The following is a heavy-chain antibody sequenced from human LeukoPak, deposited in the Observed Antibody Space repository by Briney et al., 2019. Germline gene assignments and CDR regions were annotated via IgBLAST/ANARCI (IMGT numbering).Heavy chain of an antibody. CDR3: ATGRYYDSSGYYYLDY. CDR1: GYTLTELS. Sequence: ASVKVSCKVSGYTLTELSMHWVRQAPGKGLGWMGGFDPEDGETIYAQKFQGRVTMTEDTSTDTAYMELSSLRSEDTVVYYCATGRYYDSSGYYYLDYWGQGTLVTVSS. V-gene: IGHV1-24*01. J-gene: IGHJ4*02. CDR2: FDPEDGET. D-gene: IGHD3-22*01.